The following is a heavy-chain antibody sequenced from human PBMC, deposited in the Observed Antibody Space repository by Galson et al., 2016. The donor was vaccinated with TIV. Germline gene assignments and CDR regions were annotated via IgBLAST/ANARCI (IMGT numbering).Heavy chain of an antibody. CDR2: IVPMFGTT. Sequence: SVKVSCKASGVTFSYFAFSCVRQAPGQGLEWMGGIVPMFGTTNYAQKFQGRVTISADESTTTAYLELSSLRSEDTAVYYCARGMGIYDSSGYFLFDHWGQGTLVTVSS. CDR1: GVTFSYFA. J-gene: IGHJ5*02. V-gene: IGHV1-69*13. CDR3: ARGMGIYDSSGYFLFDH. D-gene: IGHD3-22*01.